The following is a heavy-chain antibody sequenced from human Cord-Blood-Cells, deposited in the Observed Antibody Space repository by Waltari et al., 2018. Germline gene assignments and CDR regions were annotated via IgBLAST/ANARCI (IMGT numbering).Heavy chain of an antibody. CDR1: GYTFTRYD. CDR3: ARSDGNGIGAFDI. J-gene: IGHJ3*02. CDR2: VNHNMGNT. D-gene: IGHD2-21*01. Sequence: QVQLVQSGAEVKKPGASVKVSCKASGYTFTRYDINWVRQATGQGLEGMGWVNHNMGNTRYARKFPSIVTNTRTPSRSTAYMGVSSLRSGDTAVYYCARSDGNGIGAFDIWGQGTMVTVSS. V-gene: IGHV1-8*03.